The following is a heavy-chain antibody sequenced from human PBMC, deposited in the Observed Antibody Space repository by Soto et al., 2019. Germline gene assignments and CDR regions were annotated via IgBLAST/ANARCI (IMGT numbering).Heavy chain of an antibody. Sequence: SVKVSCKASGGTFSSYAISWVRQAPGQGLEWMGGIIPIFGTANYAQKFQGRVTITADESTSTAYMELSSLRSEDTAVYYCARGSVSEDWFDPWGQGTLVTVSS. CDR3: ARGSVSEDWFDP. D-gene: IGHD3-10*01. CDR1: GGTFSSYA. J-gene: IGHJ5*02. V-gene: IGHV1-69*13. CDR2: IIPIFGTA.